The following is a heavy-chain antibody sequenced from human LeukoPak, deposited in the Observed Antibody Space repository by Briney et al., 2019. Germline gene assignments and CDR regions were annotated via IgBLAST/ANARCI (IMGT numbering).Heavy chain of an antibody. Sequence: PGGSLRLSCAASGFTFRSYWMNWVRQAPGKGLEWVSGINWNGGSTGYADSVRGRFTISRDNSKNTLYLQMNSLRAEDTAVYYCAKDTVSRWFGELLFPYDDYWGQGTLVTVSS. D-gene: IGHD3-10*01. CDR2: INWNGGST. V-gene: IGHV3-20*04. J-gene: IGHJ4*02. CDR1: GFTFRSYW. CDR3: AKDTVSRWFGELLFPYDDY.